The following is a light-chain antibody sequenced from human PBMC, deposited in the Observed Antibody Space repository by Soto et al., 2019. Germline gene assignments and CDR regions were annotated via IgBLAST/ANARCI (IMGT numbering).Light chain of an antibody. CDR1: QSVSSN. V-gene: IGKV3-15*01. CDR3: QQYKNWPYT. Sequence: EIVMTQSPATLSVSPGERATLSCRASQSVSSNLVWYQQKPGQAPRLLISGASSRATGVPTRFSGSGSGTEFTLTIGSLQSEDFAVYYCQQYKNWPYTFGQGTKLEIK. J-gene: IGKJ2*01. CDR2: GAS.